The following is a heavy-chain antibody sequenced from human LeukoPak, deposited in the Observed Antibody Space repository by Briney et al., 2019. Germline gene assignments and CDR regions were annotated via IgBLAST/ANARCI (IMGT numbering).Heavy chain of an antibody. CDR1: GFTFSSYW. Sequence: PGGSLRLSCAVSGFTFSSYWMNGVRQAPGKGLEWVANIKQDGSEKNYVDSVKGRFTISRDNAKSSLFLQMNDLRAEDTAVYYCAKGGRGNGEVYWGQGTLVTVSS. V-gene: IGHV3-7*01. D-gene: IGHD2-8*01. J-gene: IGHJ4*02. CDR3: AKGGRGNGEVY. CDR2: IKQDGSEK.